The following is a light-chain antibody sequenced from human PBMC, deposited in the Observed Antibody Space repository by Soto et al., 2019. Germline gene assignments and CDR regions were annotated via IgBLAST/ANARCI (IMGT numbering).Light chain of an antibody. CDR3: CSYAGSATWV. V-gene: IGLV2-23*02. Sequence: QSVLTQPASVSGSPGQSITISCTGTNSDVGNYNLVSWYQQHPGKAPILMMYEVTKRPSGVSNRFSGSKSGNTASLTISGLQAEDEADYYCCSYAGSATWVFGGGTKLTVL. CDR2: EVT. CDR1: NSDVGNYNL. J-gene: IGLJ3*02.